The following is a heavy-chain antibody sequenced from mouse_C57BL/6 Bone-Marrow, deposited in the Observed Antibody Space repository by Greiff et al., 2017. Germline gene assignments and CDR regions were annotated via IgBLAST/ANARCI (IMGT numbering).Heavy chain of an antibody. CDR1: GYAFSSSW. V-gene: IGHV1-82*01. J-gene: IGHJ3*01. CDR3: ARGYYGSSFAY. Sequence: QVQLKQSGPELVKPGASVKISCKASGYAFSSSWMNWVKQRPGKGLEWIGRIYPGDGDTNYNGKFKGKATLTADKSSSTAYMQLSSLTSEDSAVYFCARGYYGSSFAYWGQGTLVTVSA. D-gene: IGHD2-2*01. CDR2: IYPGDGDT.